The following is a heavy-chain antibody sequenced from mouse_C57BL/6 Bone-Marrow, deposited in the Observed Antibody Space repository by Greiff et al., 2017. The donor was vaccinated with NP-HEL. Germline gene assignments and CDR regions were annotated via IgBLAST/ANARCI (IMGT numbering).Heavy chain of an antibody. CDR2: IDPSDSYT. Sequence: VQLQQPGAELVMPGASVKLSCKASGYTFTSYWMHWVKQRPGQGLEWIGEIDPSDSYTNYNQKFKGKSTLTVDKSSSPAYMQLSSLTCEDSAVYYCAREGHYYGSSYWYFDVWGTGTTVTGPS. J-gene: IGHJ1*03. D-gene: IGHD1-1*01. CDR1: GYTFTSYW. CDR3: AREGHYYGSSYWYFDV. V-gene: IGHV1-69*01.